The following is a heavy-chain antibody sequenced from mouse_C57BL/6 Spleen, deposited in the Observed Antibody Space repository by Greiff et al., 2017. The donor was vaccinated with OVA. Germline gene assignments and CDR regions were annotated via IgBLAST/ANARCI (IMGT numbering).Heavy chain of an antibody. CDR2: IRSKSNNYAT. CDR3: VRQGYDYDKDFDY. Sequence: EVKLVESGGGLVQPKGSLKLSCAASGFSFNTYAMNWVRQAPGKGLEWVARIRSKSNNYATYYADSVKDRFTISRDDSESMLYLQMNNLKTEDTAMYYCVRQGYDYDKDFDYWGQGTTLTVSS. CDR1: GFSFNTYA. V-gene: IGHV10-1*01. J-gene: IGHJ2*01. D-gene: IGHD2-4*01.